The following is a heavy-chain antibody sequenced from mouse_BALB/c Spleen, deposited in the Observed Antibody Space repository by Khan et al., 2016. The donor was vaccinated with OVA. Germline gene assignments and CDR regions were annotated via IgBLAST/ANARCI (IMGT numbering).Heavy chain of an antibody. J-gene: IGHJ3*01. V-gene: IGHV1-4*01. CDR1: GYTFTTYT. CDR3: ASSGQRRLRGVFTY. CDR2: INPSNDYT. Sequence: QVQLKESGAELARPGASVKMSCKTSGYTFTTYTLHWVKQRPGRSLEWVGYINPSNDYTNYNQKFKDKSTLTADKSSSTAYMQLSSLTSEDSSVYYCASSGQRRLRGVFTYWGQGTLVTVSA. D-gene: IGHD3-2*02.